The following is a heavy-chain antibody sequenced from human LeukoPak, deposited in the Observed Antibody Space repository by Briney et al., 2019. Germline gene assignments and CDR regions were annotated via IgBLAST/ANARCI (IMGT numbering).Heavy chain of an antibody. CDR3: ARGRALLWFGELRPFDC. D-gene: IGHD3-10*01. CDR1: GYTFTSYG. CDR2: ISAYNGNT. V-gene: IGHV1-18*01. Sequence: ASVKVSCKASGYTFTSYGTSWVRQAPGQGLEWMGWISAYNGNTNYAQNLQDRVTMTIDTSTSTAYMALRSLRSDDTAVYYCARGRALLWFGELRPFDCWGQGTLVTVSS. J-gene: IGHJ4*02.